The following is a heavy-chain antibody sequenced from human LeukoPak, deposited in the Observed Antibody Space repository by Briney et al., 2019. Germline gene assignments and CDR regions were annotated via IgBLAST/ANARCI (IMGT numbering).Heavy chain of an antibody. J-gene: IGHJ6*02. CDR2: FDPEDGET. D-gene: IGHD6-19*01. CDR1: GYTLTELS. CDR3: ASGGGGWPYGGMDV. V-gene: IGHV1-24*01. Sequence: ASVKVSCKVSGYTLTELSMHRVRQAPGKGLEWMGGFDPEDGETIYAQKFQGRVTMTEDTSTDTAYMELSSLRSEDTAVYYCASGGGGWPYGGMDVWGQGTTVTVSS.